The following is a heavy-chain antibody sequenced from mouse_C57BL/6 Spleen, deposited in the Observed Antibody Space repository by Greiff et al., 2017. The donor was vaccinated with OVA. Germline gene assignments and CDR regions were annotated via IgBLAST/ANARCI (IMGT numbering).Heavy chain of an antibody. V-gene: IGHV14-2*01. CDR3: ARRDYYCSSFDY. CDR1: GFNIKDYY. J-gene: IGHJ2*01. D-gene: IGHD1-1*01. Sequence: EVQLQQSGAELVKPGASVTLSCTASGFNIKDYYMHWVQQRTEQGLEWIGRIDPEAGETQYAPKFTGQATITADTSSNTAYRQLSSLTSEDTAVYYDARRDYYCSSFDYWGQGTTLTVSS. CDR2: IDPEAGET.